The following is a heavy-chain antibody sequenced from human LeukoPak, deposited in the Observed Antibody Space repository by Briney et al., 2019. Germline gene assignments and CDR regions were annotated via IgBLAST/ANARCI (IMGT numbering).Heavy chain of an antibody. CDR2: INVGNGNT. CDR3: ASSLIEEAGTAP. J-gene: IGHJ5*02. D-gene: IGHD6-19*01. V-gene: IGHV1-3*01. Sequence: GASVTVSCKASGYTFTGYYMHWVRQAPGQGLEWMGWINVGNGNTKYSQKFQGRVTITRDTSASTAYMEMSSLTSEDTAVYYCASSLIEEAGTAPWGQGTLVTVSS. CDR1: GYTFTGYY.